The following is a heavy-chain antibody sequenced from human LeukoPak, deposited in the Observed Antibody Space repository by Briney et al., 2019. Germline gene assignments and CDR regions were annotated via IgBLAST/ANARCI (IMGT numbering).Heavy chain of an antibody. V-gene: IGHV3-66*01. CDR2: IYSGGST. CDR3: ARDPGGWGNFDY. Sequence: GGSLRLSCAVSGSTVTTNSMSWVRQAPGKGPKWVSVIYSGGSTYYADSVKGRFTISRDYSKNTLYLQMNSLRAEDTAVYYCARDPGGWGNFDYWGQGTLVTVSS. J-gene: IGHJ4*02. D-gene: IGHD6-19*01. CDR1: GSTVTTNS.